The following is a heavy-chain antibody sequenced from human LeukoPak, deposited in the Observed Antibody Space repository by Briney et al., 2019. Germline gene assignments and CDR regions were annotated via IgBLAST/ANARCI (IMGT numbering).Heavy chain of an antibody. Sequence: PGGSLRLSCAASGFTFSSYGMHWVRQAPGKGLEWVATIWYDGSNKYYGDSVKGRFTISRDNSKNTLYMQMNSLRAEDTAVYYCASDQVGSGGNWFDPWGQGILVTVSS. CDR3: ASDQVGSGGNWFDP. CDR2: IWYDGSNK. V-gene: IGHV3-33*08. CDR1: GFTFSSYG. J-gene: IGHJ5*02. D-gene: IGHD1-26*01.